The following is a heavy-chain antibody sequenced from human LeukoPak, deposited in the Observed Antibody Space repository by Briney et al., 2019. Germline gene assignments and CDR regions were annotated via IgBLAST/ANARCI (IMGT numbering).Heavy chain of an antibody. CDR2: ISSSGSTI. J-gene: IGHJ4*02. V-gene: IGHV3-48*03. D-gene: IGHD3-16*01. Sequence: PGGSLRLSCAASGFTFSSYEMNWVRQAPGKGLEWVSYISSSGSTIYYADSVKGRFTISRDNAKNSLSLHLNSLRAEDTAVFYCARTPGGIMITFGGVLTYTYFDCWGQGTLVSVSS. CDR1: GFTFSSYE. CDR3: ARTPGGIMITFGGVLTYTYFDC.